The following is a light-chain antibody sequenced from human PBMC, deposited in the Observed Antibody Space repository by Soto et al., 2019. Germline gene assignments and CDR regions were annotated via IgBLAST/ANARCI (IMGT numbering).Light chain of an antibody. CDR1: SSNIGSNT. J-gene: IGLJ1*01. Sequence: QSVLTQPPSASGTPGQRVTISCSGSSSNIGSNTVNWYQQLPGTAPKLLIYNNNQRPSGVPDRFSGSKSCTSASLAISGRQSEEEADDYCAAWDDSLNGLVFGTGTKLTVL. V-gene: IGLV1-44*01. CDR3: AAWDDSLNGLV. CDR2: NNN.